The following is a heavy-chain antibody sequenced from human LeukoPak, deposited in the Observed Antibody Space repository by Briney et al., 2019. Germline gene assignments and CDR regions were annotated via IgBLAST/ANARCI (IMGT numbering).Heavy chain of an antibody. CDR1: GFAFSSLD. Sequence: GGSLSLSCTASGFAFSSLDMGWVRQTPGKGLEWVSAITNSDDATYYADPVTCCFAISKDKYKIPLFLQMNGLRAEDTAVYFCAKDARRSSGWWFFHHWGEWTLVTVSS. J-gene: IGHJ1*01. D-gene: IGHD6-19*01. CDR3: AKDARRSSGWWFFHH. CDR2: ITNSDDAT. V-gene: IGHV3-23*01.